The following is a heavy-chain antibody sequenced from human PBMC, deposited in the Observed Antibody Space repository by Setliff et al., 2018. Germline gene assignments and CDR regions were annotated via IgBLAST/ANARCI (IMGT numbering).Heavy chain of an antibody. CDR1: GYTFTNYE. CDR3: ARGYCSSTSCSTPRDFDY. J-gene: IGHJ4*02. CDR2: MNPNNGNT. D-gene: IGHD2-2*02. Sequence: ASVKVSCKASGYTFTNYEINWVRQATGQGLEWMGGMNPNNGNTGYAQKFQGRVTMTRNTSISTAYMELSSLRSEDTAVYYCARGYCSSTSCSTPRDFDYWGQGTLVTVSS. V-gene: IGHV1-8*02.